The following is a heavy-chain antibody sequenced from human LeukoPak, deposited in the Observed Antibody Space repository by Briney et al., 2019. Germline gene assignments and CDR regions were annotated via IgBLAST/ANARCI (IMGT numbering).Heavy chain of an antibody. CDR2: INWNGGST. V-gene: IGHV3-20*04. CDR3: ARDLSGMNPAAFDI. D-gene: IGHD1-14*01. Sequence: GGSPRLSCAASGFTFDDYDMSWVRQVPGKGLEWVSSINWNGGSTAYADSVKGRFTISRDNAKNSLYLQMNSLRVEDTALYYCARDLSGMNPAAFDIWGQGTMVTVSP. J-gene: IGHJ3*02. CDR1: GFTFDDYD.